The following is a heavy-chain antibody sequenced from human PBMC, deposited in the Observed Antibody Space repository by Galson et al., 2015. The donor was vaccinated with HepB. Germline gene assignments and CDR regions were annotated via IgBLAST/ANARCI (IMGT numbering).Heavy chain of an antibody. CDR1: GFTFDDYA. CDR2: ISWNGGSI. CDR3: AKGPTYYYGSGSYRDPGNWFDP. J-gene: IGHJ5*02. D-gene: IGHD3-10*01. V-gene: IGHV3-9*01. Sequence: SLRLSCAASGFTFDDYAMHWVRQAPGKGLEWVSGISWNGGSIGYADSVKGRFTISRDNAKNSLYLQMNSLRAEDTALYYCAKGPTYYYGSGSYRDPGNWFDPWGQGTLVTVSS.